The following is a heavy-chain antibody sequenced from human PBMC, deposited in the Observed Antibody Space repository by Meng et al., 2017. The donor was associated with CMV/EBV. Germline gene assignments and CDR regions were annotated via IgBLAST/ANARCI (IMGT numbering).Heavy chain of an antibody. CDR2: IYTSGST. D-gene: IGHD6-13*01. Sequence: QGRRQESGPGLVKPSEPLSLTCTVSGGSISSYYWSWIRQPAGKGLEWIGRIYTSGSTNYNPSLKSRVTMSVDTSKNQFSLKLSSVTAADTAVYYCAREMPIAAAGCFDYWGQGTLVTVSS. J-gene: IGHJ4*02. CDR3: AREMPIAAAGCFDY. V-gene: IGHV4-4*07. CDR1: GGSISSYY.